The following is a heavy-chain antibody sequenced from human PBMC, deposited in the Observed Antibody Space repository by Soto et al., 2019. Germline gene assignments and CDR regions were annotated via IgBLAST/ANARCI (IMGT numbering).Heavy chain of an antibody. D-gene: IGHD3-3*01. CDR1: GGSVNGYY. J-gene: IGHJ5*02. Sequence: PSETLSLTCAVYGGSVNGYYWNWIRQPPGEGLEWIGEINHTGGTHYNPSLKSRVTMSVDTSKNQFSLGLSSVTAADTAIYYCATRITVFGLLIHPFDPWGQGTQVTVSS. CDR2: INHTGGT. V-gene: IGHV4-34*01. CDR3: ATRITVFGLLIHPFDP.